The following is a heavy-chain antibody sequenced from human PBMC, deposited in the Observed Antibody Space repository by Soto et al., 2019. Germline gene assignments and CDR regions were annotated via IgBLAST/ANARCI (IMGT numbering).Heavy chain of an antibody. J-gene: IGHJ6*02. D-gene: IGHD3-22*01. CDR1: GGTFSSYA. V-gene: IGHV1-69*13. CDR3: ASANGYDSSGYYYKHGYYYYGMDV. CDR2: IITIFGTA. Sequence: SVKVSCKASGGTFSSYAISWVRQAPGQGHEWMGGIITIFGTAYYAQKCQGSVTITADESTSTAYMELSGLRSEDTAVYYCASANGYDSSGYYYKHGYYYYGMDVWGQGTTVTVSS.